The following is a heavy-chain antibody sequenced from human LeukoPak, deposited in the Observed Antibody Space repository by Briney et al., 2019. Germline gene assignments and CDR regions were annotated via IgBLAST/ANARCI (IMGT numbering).Heavy chain of an antibody. CDR3: AKGKARAIPATAKAYYYLDV. D-gene: IGHD6-13*01. Sequence: SVKVSCKASGGTFSSYGITWVRHAPGQGLEWMGGIIPMFGTTNYAQNFQGRVTITADESTSTAYMEVSSLRSEDTAMYYCAKGKARAIPATAKAYYYLDVWGTGTTVTVSS. V-gene: IGHV1-69*13. CDR2: IIPMFGTT. CDR1: GGTFSSYG. J-gene: IGHJ6*03.